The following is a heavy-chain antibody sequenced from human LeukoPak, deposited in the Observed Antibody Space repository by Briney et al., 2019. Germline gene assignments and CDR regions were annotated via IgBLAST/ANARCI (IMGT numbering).Heavy chain of an antibody. CDR3: ARAGGYGLIDY. CDR2: IYYSGTT. J-gene: IGHJ4*02. V-gene: IGHV4-39*07. Sequence: SETLSLTCTVSGGSISSSSYYWGWIRQPPGKGLEWVGSIYYSGTTYYNPSLKSRVTISLDTSKNQFSLKVGSMTAADTAVYYCARAGGYGLIDYWGQGTMVTVSS. CDR1: GGSISSSSYY. D-gene: IGHD5-18*01.